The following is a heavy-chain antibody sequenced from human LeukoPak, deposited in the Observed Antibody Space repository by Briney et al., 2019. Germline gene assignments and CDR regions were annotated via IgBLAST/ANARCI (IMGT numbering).Heavy chain of an antibody. CDR3: AREVEYYYDSSGYYPYWYFDL. CDR2: IYPSGST. CDR1: GGSISSYY. Sequence: SETLSLTCTVSGGSISSYYWSWIRQPAGKGLEWIGRIYPSGSTNYNPSLKSRVTMSVDTSKNQFSLKLSSVTAADTAVYYCAREVEYYYDSSGYYPYWYFDLWGRGTLVTVSS. J-gene: IGHJ2*01. D-gene: IGHD3-22*01. V-gene: IGHV4-4*07.